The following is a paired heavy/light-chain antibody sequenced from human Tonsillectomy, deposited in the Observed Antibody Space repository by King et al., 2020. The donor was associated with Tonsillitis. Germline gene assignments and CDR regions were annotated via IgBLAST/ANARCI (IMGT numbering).Light chain of an antibody. CDR2: GAS. J-gene: IGKJ5*01. Sequence: DIVMTQSPATLSVSPGERATLSCRASQSVSSNLAWYQQKPGQAPRLLIYGASTRATGIPARFSGSGSGTEFTLTISSLQSEDFAVYYCQQYNNWLITFGQGTRLEIK. V-gene: IGKV3-15*01. CDR1: QSVSSN. CDR3: QQYNNWLIT.
Heavy chain of an antibody. CDR2: ILSDGSNN. V-gene: IGHV3-30*18. CDR1: GFTFSSYD. J-gene: IGHJ2*01. D-gene: IGHD4-17*01. Sequence: QVQLVESGGGVVQPGRSLRLSCAASGFTFSSYDMHWVRQAPGKGLEWVAVILSDGSNNYYTDSVKGRFTISRDNSKNTLYLQMNSLRAEDTAVYYCAKGADYANPNWYFDLWGRGTLVTVSS. CDR3: AKGADYANPNWYFDL.